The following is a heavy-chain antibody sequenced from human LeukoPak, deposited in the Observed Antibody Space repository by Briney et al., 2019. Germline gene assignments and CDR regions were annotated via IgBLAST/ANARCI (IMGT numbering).Heavy chain of an antibody. CDR1: GGSISSSSYY. D-gene: IGHD3-10*01. Sequence: PSETLSLTCTVSGGSISSSSYYWGWIRQPPGKGLEWIGSIYYSGSTYYNPSLKSRVTISVDTSKNQFSLKLSSVTAADTAVYYCARVGQSFREVKYWGQGTLVTVSS. CDR3: ARVGQSFREVKY. V-gene: IGHV4-39*07. J-gene: IGHJ4*02. CDR2: IYYSGST.